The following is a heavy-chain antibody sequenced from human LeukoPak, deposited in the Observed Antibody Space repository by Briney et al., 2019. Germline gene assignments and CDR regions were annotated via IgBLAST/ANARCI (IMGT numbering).Heavy chain of an antibody. J-gene: IGHJ6*02. CDR1: GGTFSSYA. CDR3: ARLTPDFYGMDV. D-gene: IGHD4-23*01. V-gene: IGHV1-69*13. Sequence: SVKVSCKASGGTFSSYAISWVRQAPGQGLEWMGGIIPIFGTANYAQKFQGRVTITADESTSTAYMELSSLRSEDTAVYYCARLTPDFYGMDVWGQGTTVTVSS. CDR2: IIPIFGTA.